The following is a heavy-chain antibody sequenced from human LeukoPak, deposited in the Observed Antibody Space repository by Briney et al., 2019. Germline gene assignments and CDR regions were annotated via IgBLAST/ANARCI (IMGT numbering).Heavy chain of an antibody. CDR2: IIPIFGTA. D-gene: IGHD2-2*01. V-gene: IGHV1-69*13. CDR1: GGTFSSYA. J-gene: IGHJ4*02. Sequence: SVKVSCKASGGTFSSYAISWVRQAPGQGLEWMGGIIPIFGTANYAQKFQGRDTITADESTSTAYMELSSLRSEDTAVYYCAKDRGIGGVPALRVDYWGQGTLVTVSS. CDR3: AKDRGIGGVPALRVDY.